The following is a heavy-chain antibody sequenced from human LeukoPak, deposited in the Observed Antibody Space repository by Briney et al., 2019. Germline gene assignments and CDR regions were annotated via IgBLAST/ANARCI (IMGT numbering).Heavy chain of an antibody. CDR2: IDSDGSST. CDR3: AKGGAGYCSSTSCLYYFDY. J-gene: IGHJ4*02. V-gene: IGHV3-74*01. CDR1: GFTFSSYW. Sequence: GGSLRLSCVVSGFTFSSYWMRWVRQAPGKGLEWVSRIDSDGSSTIYADSVKGRFTISRDNAKNTLHLQMNSLRAEDTAVYYCAKGGAGYCSSTSCLYYFDYWGQGTLVTVST. D-gene: IGHD2-2*01.